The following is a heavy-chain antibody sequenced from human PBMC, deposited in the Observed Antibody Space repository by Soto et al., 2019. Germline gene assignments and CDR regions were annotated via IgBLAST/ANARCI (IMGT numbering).Heavy chain of an antibody. D-gene: IGHD6-6*01. CDR3: AKGIAARLQSYYYGMDV. Sequence: GGSLRLSCAASGFTFSSYAMSWVRQAPGKGLERVSAISGSGGSTYYADSVKGRFTISRDNSKNTLYLQMNSLRAEDTAVYYCAKGIAARLQSYYYGMDVWGQGTTVTVSS. J-gene: IGHJ6*02. CDR2: ISGSGGST. V-gene: IGHV3-23*01. CDR1: GFTFSSYA.